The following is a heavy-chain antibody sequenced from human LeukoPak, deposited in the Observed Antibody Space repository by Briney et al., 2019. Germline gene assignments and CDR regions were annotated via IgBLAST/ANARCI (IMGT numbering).Heavy chain of an antibody. CDR2: IYYSGST. J-gene: IGHJ4*02. CDR1: GXSISSYY. V-gene: IGHV4-59*01. Sequence: PSETLSLTCTVSGXSISSYYWSWIRQPPGKGLEWIGYIYYSGSTNYNPSLKSRVTISVDTSKNQFSLKLSSVTAADTAVYYCARGRRGYFDYWGQGTLVTVSS. D-gene: IGHD3-10*01. CDR3: ARGRRGYFDY.